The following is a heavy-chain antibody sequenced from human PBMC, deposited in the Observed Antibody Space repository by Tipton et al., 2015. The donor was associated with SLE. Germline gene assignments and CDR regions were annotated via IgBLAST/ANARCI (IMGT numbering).Heavy chain of an antibody. CDR1: GFTVSSNY. Sequence: QLVQSGGGLVQPGGSLRLSCAASGFTVSSNYMSWVRQAPGKGLEWVSVIYSGGSTYYADSVKGRFTISRHNSKNTLYLQMNSLRAEDTAVYYCARAGGSSPHDYYYGMDVWGQGTTVTVSS. CDR2: IYSGGST. D-gene: IGHD6-6*01. V-gene: IGHV3-53*04. CDR3: ARAGGSSPHDYYYGMDV. J-gene: IGHJ6*02.